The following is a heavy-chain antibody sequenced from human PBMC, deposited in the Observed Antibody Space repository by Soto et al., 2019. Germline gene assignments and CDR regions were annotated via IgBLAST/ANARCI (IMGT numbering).Heavy chain of an antibody. D-gene: IGHD6-6*01. CDR2: ISSSGSTI. CDR3: ARVSIAANFDY. V-gene: IGHV3-48*04. J-gene: IGHJ4*02. CDR1: GFTFANYA. Sequence: PGGSLRLSCTASGFTFANYAMHWVRQAPGKGLEWVSYISSSGSTIYYADAVKGRFTISRDNAKNSLYLQMNSLRAEDTAVYYCARVSIAANFDYWGQGTLVTVSS.